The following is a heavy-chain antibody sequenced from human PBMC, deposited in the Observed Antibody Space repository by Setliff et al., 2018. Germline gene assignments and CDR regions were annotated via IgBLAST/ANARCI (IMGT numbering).Heavy chain of an antibody. Sequence: SVKVSCKASGGTFSDYGISWVRQAPGQGLEWMGGTIPIFGTTDYAQKFQGRVTIITDESTSTAFMQLSSLRSEDTAVYYCVREGVDSRSSTDYRYYMDVWGKGTTGTAP. CDR3: VREGVDSRSSTDYRYYMDV. CDR2: TIPIFGTT. CDR1: GGTFSDYG. V-gene: IGHV1-69*05. J-gene: IGHJ6*03. D-gene: IGHD3-22*01.